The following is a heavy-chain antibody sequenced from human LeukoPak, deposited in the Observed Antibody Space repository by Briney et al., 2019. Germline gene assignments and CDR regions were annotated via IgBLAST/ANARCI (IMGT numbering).Heavy chain of an antibody. Sequence: GGSLRLSCAASGFSFSIYGMSWVRQAPGKGLEWVSAISGSGGSTYYADSVKGRFTISRDNSKNTRYLQMNSLRAEDTAVYYCAIMTTVTYIDYWGQGTLVTVSS. CDR3: AIMTTVTYIDY. D-gene: IGHD4-17*01. CDR2: ISGSGGST. V-gene: IGHV3-23*01. CDR1: GFSFSIYG. J-gene: IGHJ4*02.